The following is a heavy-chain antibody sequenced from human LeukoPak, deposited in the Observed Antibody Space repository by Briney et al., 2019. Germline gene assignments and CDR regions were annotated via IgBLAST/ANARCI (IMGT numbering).Heavy chain of an antibody. D-gene: IGHD5-24*01. Sequence: PGGSLRLSCAASGFTFSSHGMSWVRQAPGKGLEWVSGISGSGGSTYYADSVKGRFTISRDNSKNTLYLQMNSLRAEDTAVYYCARVGRDGYNYLYHFGYWGQGTLVTVSS. J-gene: IGHJ4*02. CDR2: ISGSGGST. CDR1: GFTFSSHG. CDR3: ARVGRDGYNYLYHFGY. V-gene: IGHV3-23*01.